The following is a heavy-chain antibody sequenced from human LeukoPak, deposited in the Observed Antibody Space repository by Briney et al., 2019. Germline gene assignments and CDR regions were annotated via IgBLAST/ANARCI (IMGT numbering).Heavy chain of an antibody. Sequence: GSLRFSCVGTGFTFSTYAMNWVRQAPGKRLEWVSSISRGSTYIYYADSVKGRFTISRDNAKNSLYLQMNSLRAEDTAVYYCARDLYQWYFDYWGQGALVTVSS. D-gene: IGHD6-19*01. J-gene: IGHJ4*02. CDR2: ISRGSTYI. V-gene: IGHV3-21*01. CDR1: GFTFSTYA. CDR3: ARDLYQWYFDY.